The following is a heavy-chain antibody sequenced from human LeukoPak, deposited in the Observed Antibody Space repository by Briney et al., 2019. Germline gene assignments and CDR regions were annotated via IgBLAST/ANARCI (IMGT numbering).Heavy chain of an antibody. J-gene: IGHJ6*03. CDR3: ARDGTRRPRYYYYYMDV. CDR1: GYTFTGYY. Sequence: ASVKVSCKASGYTFTGYYMHWVRQAPEQGLEWMGWINPNSGGTNYAQKFQDWVTMTRDTSISTAYMELSRLRSDDTAVYYCARDGTRRPRYYYYYMDVWGKGTTVTVSS. D-gene: IGHD1-1*01. V-gene: IGHV1-2*04. CDR2: INPNSGGT.